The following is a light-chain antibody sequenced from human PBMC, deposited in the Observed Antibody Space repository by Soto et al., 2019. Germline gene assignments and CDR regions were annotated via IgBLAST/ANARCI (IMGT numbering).Light chain of an antibody. V-gene: IGLV2-14*01. CDR3: SSYTSSSTPYV. CDR1: SSDVGGYNH. CDR2: EVS. J-gene: IGLJ1*01. Sequence: QSALTQPASVSGSPGKSITISCTGTSSDVGGYNHVSWYQQHPGKAPKLMIYEVSNRPSGVSNRFSGSKSGNTASLTISGLQAEDEADYYCSSYTSSSTPYVFGTGTKLTVL.